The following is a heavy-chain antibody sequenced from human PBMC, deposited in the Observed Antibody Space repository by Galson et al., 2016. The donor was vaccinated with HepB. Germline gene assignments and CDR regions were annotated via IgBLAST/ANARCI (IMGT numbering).Heavy chain of an antibody. CDR1: GYTFNTYT. CDR2: ITPSGGNT. CDR3: AREIDHSFYFDD. D-gene: IGHD1-14*01. V-gene: IGHV1-46*02. Sequence: SVKVSCKASGYTFNTYTMHWVRQAPGQGLEWMGIITPSGGNTIYAQKFQDRITMTRDTSTSTVYMELISLRSEDTAVYYCAREIDHSFYFDDWGQETLLTASS. J-gene: IGHJ4*02.